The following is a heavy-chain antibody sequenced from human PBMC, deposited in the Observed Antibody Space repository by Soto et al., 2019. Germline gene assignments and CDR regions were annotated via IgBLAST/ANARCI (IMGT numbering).Heavy chain of an antibody. CDR2: ISGSGGST. V-gene: IGHV3-23*01. CDR3: AKSDILLWFGEYAFDI. CDR1: GFTFSSYA. D-gene: IGHD3-10*01. J-gene: IGHJ3*02. Sequence: PGGSLRLSCAASGFTFSSYAMSWVRQAPGKGLEWVSVISGSGGSTYYADSVKGRFTISRDNSKNTLYLQMNSLRAEDTAVYYCAKSDILLWFGEYAFDIWGQGTMVTVSS.